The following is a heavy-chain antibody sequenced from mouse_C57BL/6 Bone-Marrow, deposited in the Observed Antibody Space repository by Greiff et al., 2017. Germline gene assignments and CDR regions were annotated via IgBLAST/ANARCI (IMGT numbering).Heavy chain of an antibody. CDR2: IRNKANNHAT. Sequence: EVKVEESGGGLVQPGGSMKLSCAASGFTFSDAWMDWVRQSPEKGLEWVAEIRNKANNHATYYAEFVKGRFTISRDDSKSSVYLQKNSLRAEDTGIYYCTRSSSPWYFDVWGTGTTVTVSS. D-gene: IGHD1-1*01. V-gene: IGHV6-6*01. J-gene: IGHJ1*03. CDR1: GFTFSDAW. CDR3: TRSSSPWYFDV.